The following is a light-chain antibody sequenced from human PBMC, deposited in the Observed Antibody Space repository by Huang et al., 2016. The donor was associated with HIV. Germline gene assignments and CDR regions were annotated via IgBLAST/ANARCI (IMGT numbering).Light chain of an antibody. CDR1: QSIGSW. J-gene: IGKJ3*01. CDR2: KSS. Sequence: DIQMTQSPSTLSASVGDRVTITCRASQSIGSWLAWYQQKPGKAPKVLIYKSSTLETGVPSRFSGSGSGTEFTLTISSLQPDDFATYYCQQYNRYSQISFGPGTKVDIK. CDR3: QQYNRYSQIS. V-gene: IGKV1-5*03.